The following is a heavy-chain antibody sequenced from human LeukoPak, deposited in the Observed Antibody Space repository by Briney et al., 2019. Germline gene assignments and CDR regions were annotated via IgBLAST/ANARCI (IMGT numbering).Heavy chain of an antibody. CDR3: VRGITGYSSGWPYFDF. V-gene: IGHV1-46*01. D-gene: IGHD6-19*01. Sequence: ASVKVSCKASGYTFTSYYMHWVRQVPGQGLEWMGMIIPSRDSTNYAQRFQGRVTMTRDTSTSTVYMELSSLTSEDTAVYYCVRGITGYSSGWPYFDFWGQGTLVTVSS. CDR1: GYTFTSYY. CDR2: IIPSRDST. J-gene: IGHJ4*02.